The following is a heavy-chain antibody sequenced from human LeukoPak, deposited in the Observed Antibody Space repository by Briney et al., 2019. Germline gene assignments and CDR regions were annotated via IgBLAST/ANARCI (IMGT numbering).Heavy chain of an antibody. CDR3: ARLVAATGNFDY. CDR2: IYHSGST. CDR1: GGSISSGGYS. V-gene: IGHV4-30-2*01. D-gene: IGHD6-13*01. Sequence: PSQTLSLTCAVSGGSISSGGYSWSWIRQPPGNGLEWIGYIYHSGSTYYNPSLKSRVTISVDRSKNQFSLKLSSVAAADTAVYYCARLVAATGNFDYWGQGTLVTVSS. J-gene: IGHJ4*02.